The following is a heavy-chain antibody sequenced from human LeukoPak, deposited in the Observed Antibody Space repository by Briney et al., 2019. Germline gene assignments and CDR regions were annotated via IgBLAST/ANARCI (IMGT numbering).Heavy chain of an antibody. J-gene: IGHJ4*02. CDR1: GGSISSSSYY. Sequence: PSETLSLTCTVSGGSISSSSYYWGWIRQPPGKGLEWIGSIYYSGSTYYNPSLKSRVTIPVDTSKNQFSLKLSSVTAADTAIYSCAKKAKPVGPSSFDYWGQGTLVTVSS. D-gene: IGHD1-26*01. CDR3: AKKAKPVGPSSFDY. CDR2: IYYSGST. V-gene: IGHV4-39*01.